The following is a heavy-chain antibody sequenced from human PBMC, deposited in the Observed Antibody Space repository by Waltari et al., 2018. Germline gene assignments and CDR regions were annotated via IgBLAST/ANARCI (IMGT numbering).Heavy chain of an antibody. V-gene: IGHV1-69*15. D-gene: IGHD3-10*01. CDR3: ARGAVLDYYGSGLMDY. J-gene: IGHJ4*02. CDR1: GGTFSSYA. Sequence: QVQLVQSGAEVKKPGSSVKVSCKASGGTFSSYAISWVRQAPGQGLEWMGRIIPTFGTANYAQKFQGRVTITADESTSTAYMELSSLRSEDTAVYYCARGAVLDYYGSGLMDYWGQGTLVTVSS. CDR2: IIPTFGTA.